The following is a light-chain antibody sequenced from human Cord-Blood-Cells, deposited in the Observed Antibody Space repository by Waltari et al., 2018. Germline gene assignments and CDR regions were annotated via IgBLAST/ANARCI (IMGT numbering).Light chain of an antibody. CDR3: QQYNNWPRT. Sequence: EIVMTQSPATLSVSPGERAPLSCRASQSVSSNLAWYQQKPGQAPMLLIYGASTRATGIPARVSGSGSGTEFTLTISSLQAEDVSFYYCQQYNNWPRTFGQGTKVEIK. V-gene: IGKV3-15*01. J-gene: IGKJ1*01. CDR2: GAS. CDR1: QSVSSN.